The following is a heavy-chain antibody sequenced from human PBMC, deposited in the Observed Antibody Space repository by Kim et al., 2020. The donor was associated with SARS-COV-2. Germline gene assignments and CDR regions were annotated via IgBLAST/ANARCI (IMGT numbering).Heavy chain of an antibody. J-gene: IGHJ4*02. CDR2: INTNTGNP. CDR1: GYTFTSYA. D-gene: IGHD5-18*01. V-gene: IGHV7-4-1*02. Sequence: ASVKVSCKASGYTFTSYAMNWVRQAPGQGLEWMGWINTNTGNPTYTQGFTGRFVFSVDTSVSTAYLQISSLKAEDTAVYYCARGLIVDTAMALFDYWGQGTLVTVSS. CDR3: ARGLIVDTAMALFDY.